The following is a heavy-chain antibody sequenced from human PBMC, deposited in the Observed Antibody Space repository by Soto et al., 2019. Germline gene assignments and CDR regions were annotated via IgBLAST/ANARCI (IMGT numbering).Heavy chain of an antibody. V-gene: IGHV3-43*01. CDR2: ISWDGRST. D-gene: IGHD4-17*01. Sequence: PGGSLRLSCAASGFTCDDYSMHWVRQAPGKGLEWVSLISWDGRSTYYADSVEGRFTISRDNSKNSLYLQMNSLTTEDTAFYYCGKDGAVSDYTYLDYWGQGALVTVSS. J-gene: IGHJ4*02. CDR1: GFTCDDYS. CDR3: GKDGAVSDYTYLDY.